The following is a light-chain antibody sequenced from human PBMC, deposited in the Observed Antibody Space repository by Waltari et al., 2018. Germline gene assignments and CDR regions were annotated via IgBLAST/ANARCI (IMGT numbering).Light chain of an antibody. V-gene: IGKV3-20*01. CDR2: GAS. CDR3: QQYGSSIMYT. J-gene: IGKJ2*01. Sequence: VLTQSPGTLSLSPGERATLSCRASQSLTKRYLAWYQQKPGQAPRLLIYGASSRAAGIPDRFRGSGSGTDFTLTISRLEPEDSAVYYCQQYGSSIMYTFGQGTKLEIK. CDR1: QSLTKRY.